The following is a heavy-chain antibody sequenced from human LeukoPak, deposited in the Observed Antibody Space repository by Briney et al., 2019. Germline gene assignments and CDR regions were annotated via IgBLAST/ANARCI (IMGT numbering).Heavy chain of an antibody. CDR2: INSDGSST. CDR3: AKDFDTTVVLDAFNM. CDR1: GFTFSSYW. D-gene: IGHD4-23*01. V-gene: IGHV3-74*01. J-gene: IGHJ3*02. Sequence: PGGSLRLSCAASGFTFSSYWMHWVRQAPGKGLVWVSRINSDGSSTSYADSVKGRFVISRDNSKNTLYLQMLGLRAEDTAVYYCAKDFDTTVVLDAFNMWGQGTLVAVSS.